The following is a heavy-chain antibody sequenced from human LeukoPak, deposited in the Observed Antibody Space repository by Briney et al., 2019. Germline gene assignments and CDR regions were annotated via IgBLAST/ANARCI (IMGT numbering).Heavy chain of an antibody. D-gene: IGHD6-13*01. CDR3: AKAGSSSWYGWYFDL. Sequence: GGSLRLSCAAAGLTFSNYGMHWVRQAPGKGLQWVAYIRYDGRNKYSADSVKGRFTISRDNSKNTLYLQMNSLRAEDTAVYYCAKAGSSSWYGWYFDLWGRGTLVTVSS. J-gene: IGHJ2*01. CDR1: GLTFSNYG. CDR2: IRYDGRNK. V-gene: IGHV3-30*02.